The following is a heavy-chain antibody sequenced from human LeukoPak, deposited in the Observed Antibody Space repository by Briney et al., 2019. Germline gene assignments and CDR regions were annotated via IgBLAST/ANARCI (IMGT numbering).Heavy chain of an antibody. CDR3: AREKTYNYDILTGPSYYFDY. J-gene: IGHJ4*02. CDR2: IIPIFGTA. V-gene: IGHV1-69*05. CDR1: GGTFSSYA. Sequence: ASVKVSCKASGGTFSSYAISWVRQAPGQGLEWMGGIIPIFGTANYAQKFQGRVTITTDESTSTAYMELSSLRSEDTAVYYCAREKTYNYDILTGPSYYFDYWGQGTLVTVSS. D-gene: IGHD3-9*01.